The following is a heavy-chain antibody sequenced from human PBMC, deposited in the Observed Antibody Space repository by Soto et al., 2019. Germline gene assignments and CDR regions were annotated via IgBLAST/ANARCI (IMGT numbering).Heavy chain of an antibody. Sequence: GSLRLSCAASGFTFSSYAMSWVRQAPGKGLEWVSAISGSGGSTYYADSVKGRFTISRDNSKNTLYLQMNSLRAEDTAVYYCAKDEGDYYGSGSYYGAFDIWGQGTMVTVSS. J-gene: IGHJ3*02. D-gene: IGHD3-10*01. CDR2: ISGSGGST. CDR3: AKDEGDYYGSGSYYGAFDI. V-gene: IGHV3-23*01. CDR1: GFTFSSYA.